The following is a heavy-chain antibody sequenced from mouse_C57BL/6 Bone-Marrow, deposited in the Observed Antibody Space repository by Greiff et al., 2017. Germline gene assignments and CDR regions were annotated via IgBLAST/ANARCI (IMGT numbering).Heavy chain of an antibody. CDR3: ARFPDYYGYFDY. CDR2: INPSTGGT. Sequence: VQLKQSGPELVKPGASVKISCKASGYSFTGYYMNWVKQSPEKSLEWIGEINPSTGGTTYNQKFKDKATLTVNKSSSTAYMQLKSLTSEDSAVYYCARFPDYYGYFDYWGQGTTLTVSS. V-gene: IGHV1-42*01. D-gene: IGHD1-1*01. CDR1: GYSFTGYY. J-gene: IGHJ2*01.